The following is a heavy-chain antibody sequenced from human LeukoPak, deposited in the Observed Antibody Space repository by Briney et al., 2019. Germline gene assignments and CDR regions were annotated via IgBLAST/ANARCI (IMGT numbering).Heavy chain of an antibody. Sequence: PGGSLRLSCAASGFTFSSYAMSWVRQAPGKGLEWVSAISGSGGSTGYADSVQGRFTISRDNSKNTLYLQMNSLRAEDTAVYYCAIVKSGDRDYWGQGTLVTVSS. V-gene: IGHV3-23*01. CDR1: GFTFSSYA. D-gene: IGHD1-26*01. J-gene: IGHJ4*02. CDR2: ISGSGGST. CDR3: AIVKSGDRDY.